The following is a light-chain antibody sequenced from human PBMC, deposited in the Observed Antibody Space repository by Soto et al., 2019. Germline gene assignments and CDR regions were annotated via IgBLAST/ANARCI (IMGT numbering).Light chain of an antibody. CDR2: DAS. CDR3: QQRYSWWT. V-gene: IGKV3-11*01. CDR1: QSVSSS. Sequence: EIVLSQSPATLPLSPGERATLSCRASQSVSSSLAWYQQKPGQAPRLLIYDASNRATGIPARFSGSGSGTDFTLTISRLEPEDFAVYYCQQRYSWWTFGQGTKVEIK. J-gene: IGKJ1*01.